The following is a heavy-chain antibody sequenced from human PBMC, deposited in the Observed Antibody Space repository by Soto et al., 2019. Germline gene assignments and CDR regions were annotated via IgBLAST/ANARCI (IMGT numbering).Heavy chain of an antibody. Sequence: SVQVSCTASGGPFSSYAISWVRQAPGQGLEWMGGIIPIFGTANYAQKFQGRATITADESTSTAYMELSSLRSEDTAVYYCARVETMGRRKIAVACYYSGMDGWGQGTKVTVAS. D-gene: IGHD6-19*01. V-gene: IGHV1-69*01. J-gene: IGHJ6*02. CDR2: IIPIFGTA. CDR3: ARVETMGRRKIAVACYYSGMDG. CDR1: GGPFSSYA.